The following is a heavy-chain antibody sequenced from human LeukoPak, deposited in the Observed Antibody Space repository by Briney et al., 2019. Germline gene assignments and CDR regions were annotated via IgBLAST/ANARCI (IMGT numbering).Heavy chain of an antibody. CDR2: ISPSGDIT. Sequence: GRSLRLSCAASGFTFSNHGMNWVRQAPGKGLEWVSGISPSGDITYYADSVKGRFTISRDNSKNTLYLEAISLTAEDTAVYYCAKDDAWLRFGEWSQGTLVTVSS. V-gene: IGHV3-23*01. CDR3: AKDDAWLRFGE. J-gene: IGHJ4*02. D-gene: IGHD3-10*01. CDR1: GFTFSNHG.